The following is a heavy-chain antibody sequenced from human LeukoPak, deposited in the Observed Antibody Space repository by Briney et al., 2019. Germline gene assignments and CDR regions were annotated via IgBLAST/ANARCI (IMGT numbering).Heavy chain of an antibody. CDR2: INAGNGNT. J-gene: IGHJ4*02. Sequence: GASVKVSCKASGYTFTSYAMHWVRQAPGQRLEWMGWINAGNGNTKYSQKFQGRVTITRDTSASTAYMELSSLRSEDTAVYYCARSENTAMAFDYWGQGTLVTVSS. CDR1: GYTFTSYA. CDR3: ARSENTAMAFDY. V-gene: IGHV1-3*01. D-gene: IGHD5-18*01.